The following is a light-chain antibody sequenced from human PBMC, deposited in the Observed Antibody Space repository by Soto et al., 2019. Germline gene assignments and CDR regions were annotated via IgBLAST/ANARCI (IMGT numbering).Light chain of an antibody. CDR3: QQNYNTPLT. V-gene: IGKV1-39*01. J-gene: IGKJ3*01. CDR1: QSISTF. CDR2: RAS. Sequence: DIPMTQSPSSLSASVGDRVTITCRASQSISTFLNWYQQKPGEAPKLLIFRASSFQSGVPSRFSGSGSGTDFTLTISSLQPEDFATYYCQQNYNTPLTFGPGTKVEIK.